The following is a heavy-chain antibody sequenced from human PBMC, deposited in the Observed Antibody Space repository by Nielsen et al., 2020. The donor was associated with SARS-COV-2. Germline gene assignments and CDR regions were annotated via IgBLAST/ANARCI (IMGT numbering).Heavy chain of an antibody. CDR1: GYTFTSYG. D-gene: IGHD1-26*01. CDR2: IIPNSGAT. Sequence: ASVKVSCKASGYTFTSYGISWVRQAPGQGLEWMGRIIPNSGATVYAQKFHGRLTVTRDTSLSTAYMELTSLTSDDTAVYYCSRGTWDRSLDYWGQGTLVTVSS. J-gene: IGHJ4*02. CDR3: SRGTWDRSLDY. V-gene: IGHV1-2*06.